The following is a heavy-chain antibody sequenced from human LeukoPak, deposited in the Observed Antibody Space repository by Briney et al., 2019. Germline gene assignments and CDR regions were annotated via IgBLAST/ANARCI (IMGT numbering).Heavy chain of an antibody. CDR1: GYTFTGYY. CDR3: ATDFYDSSGLGFGY. J-gene: IGHJ4*02. D-gene: IGHD3-22*01. V-gene: IGHV1-24*01. Sequence: ASVKVSCKASGYTFTGYYMHWVRQAPGKGLEWMGGFDPEDGETIYAQKFQGRVTMTEDTSTDTAYMELSSLRSEDTAVYYCATDFYDSSGLGFGYWGQGTLVTVSS. CDR2: FDPEDGET.